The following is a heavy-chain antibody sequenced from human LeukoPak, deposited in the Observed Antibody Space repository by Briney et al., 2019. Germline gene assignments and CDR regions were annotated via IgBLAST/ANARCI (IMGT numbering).Heavy chain of an antibody. D-gene: IGHD4-23*01. V-gene: IGHV1-8*01. J-gene: IGHJ5*02. CDR3: ARDNSVEDTAWWFDP. CDR1: GYTFTSYD. CDR2: MNPNSGNT. Sequence: ALVKVSCKASGYTFTSYDINWVRQATGQGLEWMGWMNPNSGNTGYAQKFQGRVTMTRNTSISTAYMELSSLRSEDTAVYYCARDNSVEDTAWWFDPWGQGTLVTVSS.